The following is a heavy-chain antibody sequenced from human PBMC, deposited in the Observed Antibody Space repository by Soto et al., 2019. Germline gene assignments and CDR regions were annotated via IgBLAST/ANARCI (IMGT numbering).Heavy chain of an antibody. J-gene: IGHJ3*02. V-gene: IGHV3-30*12. CDR2: ISNDGSKT. D-gene: IGHD3-22*01. Sequence: GGSLRLSCRTSGFTFSSDGMHWVRQAPGKGPEWVAFISNDGSKTDYADSVKGRFTISRDNSKNTLYLQMNSLRAEDTAVYYCARGDYYDSSGPFSDAFDIWGQGTMVTVSS. CDR1: GFTFSSDG. CDR3: ARGDYYDSSGPFSDAFDI.